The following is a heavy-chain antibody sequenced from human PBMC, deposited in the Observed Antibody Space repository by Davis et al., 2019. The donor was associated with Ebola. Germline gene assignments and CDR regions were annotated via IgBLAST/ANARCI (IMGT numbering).Heavy chain of an antibody. CDR3: ARAGGYSYGTNDY. Sequence: MPSETLSLTCTVSGGSISSYYWSWIRQPPGKGLEWIGYIYYSGSTNYNPSLKSRVTISVDTSKNQFSLKLSSVTAADTAVYYCARAGGYSYGTNDYWGQGTLVTVSS. CDR2: IYYSGST. CDR1: GGSISSYY. V-gene: IGHV4-59*01. J-gene: IGHJ4*02. D-gene: IGHD5-18*01.